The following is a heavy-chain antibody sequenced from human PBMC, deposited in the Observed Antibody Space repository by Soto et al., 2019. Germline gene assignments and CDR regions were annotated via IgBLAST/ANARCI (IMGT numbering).Heavy chain of an antibody. CDR1: EFTFSSYT. Sequence: EVQLLESGGGLVQPGGSLRLSCTASEFTFSSYTMSWVRQAQGKGLEWVSRISGSAGSIYYADSVKGRFTVSRDNSKDTLYLEMNTLRAEDTTVYYCAKGMAILHNYYAMDVWGQGTTVTVSS. V-gene: IGHV3-23*01. CDR3: AKGMAILHNYYAMDV. J-gene: IGHJ6*02. D-gene: IGHD3-3*01. CDR2: ISGSAGSI.